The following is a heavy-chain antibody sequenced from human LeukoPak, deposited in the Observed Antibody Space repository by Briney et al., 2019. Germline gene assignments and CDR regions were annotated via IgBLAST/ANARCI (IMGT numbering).Heavy chain of an antibody. V-gene: IGHV4-61*02. Sequence: SETLSLTCTVSGDSISSGDYYWSWIRQPAGKGLEWIGRISSSGSTNHNPSLKSRVTISVDTSKNQFSLKLSSVTAADTAVYYCARVVYSGYDFRGAMDVWGKGTTVTVSS. J-gene: IGHJ6*03. D-gene: IGHD5-12*01. CDR1: GDSISSGDYY. CDR3: ARVVYSGYDFRGAMDV. CDR2: ISSSGST.